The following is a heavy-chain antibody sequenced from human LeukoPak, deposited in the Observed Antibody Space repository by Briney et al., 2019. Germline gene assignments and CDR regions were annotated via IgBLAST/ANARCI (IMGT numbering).Heavy chain of an antibody. CDR3: ARRYKNVVVPGYYMDV. J-gene: IGHJ6*03. CDR2: MNPNSGNT. D-gene: IGHD2/OR15-2a*01. CDR1: GYTLTSYD. Sequence: ASVKVSCKASGYTLTSYDINWVRQATGQGPEWMGWMNPNSGNTGYAQKFQGRVTMTRNTSISTAYMELSSLTSEDTAVYYCARRYKNVVVPGYYMDVWGKGTTVTVSS. V-gene: IGHV1-8*01.